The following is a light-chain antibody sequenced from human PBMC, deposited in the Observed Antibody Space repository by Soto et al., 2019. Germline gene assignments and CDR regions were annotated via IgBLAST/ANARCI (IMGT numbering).Light chain of an antibody. J-gene: IGKJ1*01. V-gene: IGKV3-20*01. CDR2: GTS. Sequence: EIVLTQSPGTLSLSPGERATLSCRARQSVSSSYLAWYQQKPGQAPRLLIYGTSNRATGIPDRFSGSGSGTDFTLTISRLEPEDFEVYYCQKYGTSPWTFGQGTKVEFK. CDR1: QSVSSSY. CDR3: QKYGTSPWT.